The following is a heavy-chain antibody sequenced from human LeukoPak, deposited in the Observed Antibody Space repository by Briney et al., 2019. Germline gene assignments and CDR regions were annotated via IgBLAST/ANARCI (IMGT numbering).Heavy chain of an antibody. V-gene: IGHV1-2*02. CDR1: GYTFTGYY. D-gene: IGHD3-10*01. CDR3: ARSLGGYYGSGSYYFRYYYYYMDV. Sequence: ASVKVSCKASGYTFTGYYMHWVRQAPGQGLEWMGWINPNSGGTNYAQKFQGRVTMTRNTSISTAYMELSSLRSEDTAVYYCARSLGGYYGSGSYYFRYYYYYMDVWGKGTTVTISS. J-gene: IGHJ6*03. CDR2: INPNSGGT.